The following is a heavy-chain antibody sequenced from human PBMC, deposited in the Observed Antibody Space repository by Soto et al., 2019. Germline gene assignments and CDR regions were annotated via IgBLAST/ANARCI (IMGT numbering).Heavy chain of an antibody. J-gene: IGHJ5*02. CDR1: GGTFSSYA. V-gene: IGHV1-69*12. CDR2: IIPIFGTP. CDR3: ARPTRDYYASRGQSAWCDP. D-gene: IGHD3-22*01. Sequence: QVQLVQSGAEVKKPGSSVKVSCKASGGTFSSYAISWVRQAPGQGLEWMGGIIPIFGTPNYAQKFQGRVTTGADEXXSXAXTARRSLRCEDPAVYYGARPTRDYYASRGQSAWCDPWGQGSLVTVSS.